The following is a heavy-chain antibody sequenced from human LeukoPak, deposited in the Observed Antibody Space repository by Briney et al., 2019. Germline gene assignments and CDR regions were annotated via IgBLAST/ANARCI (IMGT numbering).Heavy chain of an antibody. V-gene: IGHV4-34*01. Sequence: SQTQSLTRALYGESFNGYYWSWIRQPPGKGLEGSREMNHSGSTNYNPSIKSRVTRPVATAKTQFSLNLTSVTATATAVYYGARLYIGGYSRSTNYNWFDPWGQGTLVTVSS. CDR2: MNHSGST. CDR1: GESFNGYY. D-gene: IGHD6-13*01. CDR3: ARLYIGGYSRSTNYNWFDP. J-gene: IGHJ5*02.